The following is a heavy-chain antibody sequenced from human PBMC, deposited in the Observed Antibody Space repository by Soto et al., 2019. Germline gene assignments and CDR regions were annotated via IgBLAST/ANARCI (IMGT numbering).Heavy chain of an antibody. CDR3: AREYYDSRERYFDY. Sequence: QVQLVASGGGVVQPGRSLRLSCAASGFTFSSYGMHWVRQAPGKGLEWVAVIWYDGSNKYYADSVKGRFTISRDNSKNTLYLQMNSLRAEDTAVYYCAREYYDSRERYFDYWGQGTLVTVSS. CDR2: IWYDGSNK. J-gene: IGHJ4*02. CDR1: GFTFSSYG. V-gene: IGHV3-33*01. D-gene: IGHD3-22*01.